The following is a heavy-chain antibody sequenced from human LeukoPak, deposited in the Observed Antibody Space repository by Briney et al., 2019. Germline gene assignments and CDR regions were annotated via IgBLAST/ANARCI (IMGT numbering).Heavy chain of an antibody. Sequence: SQTLSLTCAVSGGSISSGGYSWSWIRQPPGKGLEWIGYIYHSGSTYYNPSLKSRVTISVDRSKNQFSLKLSSVTTADTAVYYCARDPYSSSSIGWYFDLWGRGTLVTVSS. J-gene: IGHJ2*01. CDR1: GGSISSGGYS. V-gene: IGHV4-30-2*01. CDR2: IYHSGST. CDR3: ARDPYSSSSIGWYFDL. D-gene: IGHD6-6*01.